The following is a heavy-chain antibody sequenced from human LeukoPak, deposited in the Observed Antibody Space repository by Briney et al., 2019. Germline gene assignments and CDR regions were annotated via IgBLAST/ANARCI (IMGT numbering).Heavy chain of an antibody. CDR3: AKDDYGMDV. CDR1: GFTFRNYA. CDR2: ISYDANTQ. Sequence: GRSLRLSCAASGFTFRNYAMHWVRQAPGKGLEWVAHISYDANTQYYPDSVKGRFTISRDNSKNTLYLQMNSLRAEDTAVYYSAKDDYGMDVWGQGTTVTVSS. V-gene: IGHV3-30-3*01. J-gene: IGHJ6*02.